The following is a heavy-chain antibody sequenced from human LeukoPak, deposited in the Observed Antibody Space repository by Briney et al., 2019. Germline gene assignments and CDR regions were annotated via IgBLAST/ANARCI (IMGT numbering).Heavy chain of an antibody. CDR2: ISAYNGNT. J-gene: IGHJ4*02. Sequence: ASVKVSCKASGGTFSSYAISWVRQAPGQGPEWMGWISAYNGNTNYAQKFQGRVTMTTDTSTSTAYMELRSLRSDDTAVYYCARDMGATDYWGQGTLVTVSS. CDR1: GGTFSSYA. D-gene: IGHD1-26*01. CDR3: ARDMGATDY. V-gene: IGHV1-18*01.